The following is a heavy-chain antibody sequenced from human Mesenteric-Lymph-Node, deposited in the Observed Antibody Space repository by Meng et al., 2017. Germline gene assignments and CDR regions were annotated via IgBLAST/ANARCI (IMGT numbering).Heavy chain of an antibody. V-gene: IGHV4-4*02. CDR2: TSHSGST. Sequence: QGRLQGSGQGVVKASESLSFTCAASCGSISRSDWWSWVRQPPGKGLEWIGETSHSGSTNYSPYLKSRVTISLDKSKNQLSLKLNSVTAADTAVYYCASSDYYRSDYWGQGTLVTVSS. CDR3: ASSDYYRSDY. CDR1: CGSISRSDW. J-gene: IGHJ4*02. D-gene: IGHD3-22*01.